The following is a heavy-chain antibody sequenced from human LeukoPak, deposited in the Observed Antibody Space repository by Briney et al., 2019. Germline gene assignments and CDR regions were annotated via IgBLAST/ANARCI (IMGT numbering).Heavy chain of an antibody. V-gene: IGHV3-13*01. CDR2: IGTAGDT. Sequence: SGGSLRLSCAASGFTFSSYDMHWVRQATGKGLGWVSAIGTAGDTYYPGSVKGRFTISRENAKNSLYLQMNSLRAGDTAVYYCARARSGWLIGDAFDIWGQGTMVTVSS. CDR1: GFTFSSYD. CDR3: ARARSGWLIGDAFDI. J-gene: IGHJ3*02. D-gene: IGHD6-19*01.